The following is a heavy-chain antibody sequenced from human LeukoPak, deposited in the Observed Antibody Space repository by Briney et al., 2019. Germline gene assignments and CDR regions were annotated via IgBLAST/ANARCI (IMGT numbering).Heavy chain of an antibody. J-gene: IGHJ4*02. V-gene: IGHV3-30-3*01. CDR3: ASRNYYDSSGYYYYYFDY. D-gene: IGHD3-22*01. CDR2: ISYDGSKK. Sequence: GRSLRLSCAASGFTFSSYAMHWVRQAPGKGLEWVAVISYDGSKKYYADSVKGRFTISRDNSKNTLYLQMNSLRAEDTAVYYCASRNYYDSSGYYYYYFDYWGQGILVTVSS. CDR1: GFTFSSYA.